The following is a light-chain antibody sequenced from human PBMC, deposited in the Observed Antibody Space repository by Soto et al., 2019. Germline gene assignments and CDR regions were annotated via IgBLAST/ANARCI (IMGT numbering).Light chain of an antibody. CDR3: CSYAGSSTFHV. J-gene: IGLJ1*01. Sequence: QSVLTQPASVSGSPGQSITISCTGTSSDVGSYNLVSWYQQHPGKAPKPMIYEGSKRPSGVSNRFSGSKSGNTASLTISGLQAEDEADYYCCSYAGSSTFHVFGTGTKVTVL. V-gene: IGLV2-23*01. CDR1: SSDVGSYNL. CDR2: EGS.